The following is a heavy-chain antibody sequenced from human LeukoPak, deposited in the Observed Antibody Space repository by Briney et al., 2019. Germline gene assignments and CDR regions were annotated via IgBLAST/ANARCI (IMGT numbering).Heavy chain of an antibody. CDR2: IYHSGST. CDR1: GYSISSGYY. D-gene: IGHD3-3*01. CDR3: ARSVTYYDFWSGYIYWFDP. Sequence: PSETLSLTCTVSGYSISSGYYWGWIRPPPGKGLEWIGSIYHSGSTYYNPSLESRVTISVDTSKNQFSLKLSSVTAADTAVYYCARSVTYYDFWSGYIYWFDPWGQGTLVTVSS. J-gene: IGHJ5*02. V-gene: IGHV4-38-2*02.